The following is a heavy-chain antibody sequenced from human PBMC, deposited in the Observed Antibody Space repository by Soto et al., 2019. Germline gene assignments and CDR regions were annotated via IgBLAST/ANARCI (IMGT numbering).Heavy chain of an antibody. Sequence: SETLSLTCTVSGDSIRSSTYQWGWFREPPGRGLGWIGSAYYSESTYYNPSLKSRATIPVETSKNQFSLKLNSVTAADKPVYYCARHRNWKVDYCGQGTLVTVS. D-gene: IGHD1-1*01. CDR1: GDSIRSSTYQ. J-gene: IGHJ4*02. CDR2: AYYSEST. V-gene: IGHV4-39*01. CDR3: ARHRNWKVDY.